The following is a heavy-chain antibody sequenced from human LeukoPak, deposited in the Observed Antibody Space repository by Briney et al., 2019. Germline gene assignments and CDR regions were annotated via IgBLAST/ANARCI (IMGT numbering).Heavy chain of an antibody. J-gene: IGHJ4*02. Sequence: SETLSLTCSVSGYSIRPGYYWGWIRQSPGKGPGGVGSIFHSGSTYLNPSLKSRVTISVDTSKNQFSLKLGSVTAADTAVYYCAGVHGSGWSWYYWGQGTLVTVSS. CDR1: GYSIRPGYY. CDR3: AGVHGSGWSWYY. CDR2: IFHSGST. D-gene: IGHD6-19*01. V-gene: IGHV4-38-2*02.